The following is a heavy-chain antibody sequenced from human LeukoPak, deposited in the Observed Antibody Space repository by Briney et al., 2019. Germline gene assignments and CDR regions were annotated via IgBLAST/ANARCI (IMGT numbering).Heavy chain of an antibody. Sequence: SETLSLTCAVYGGSLSGYYWSWIRQPPGKGLEWIGEINHSGSTNYNPSLKSRLTISVDTSKNQFSLKLSSVTAADTAVYYCARETPAAGPFDYWGQGTLVTVSS. V-gene: IGHV4-34*01. J-gene: IGHJ4*02. CDR3: ARETPAAGPFDY. D-gene: IGHD6-13*01. CDR2: INHSGST. CDR1: GGSLSGYY.